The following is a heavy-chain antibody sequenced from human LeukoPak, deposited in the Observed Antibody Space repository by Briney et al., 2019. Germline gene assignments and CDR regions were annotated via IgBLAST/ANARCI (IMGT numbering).Heavy chain of an antibody. CDR1: GFTFSSYA. CDR3: AKAVLGYDSSGYYTFDY. Sequence: QTGGSLRLSCAASGFTFSSYAMSWVRQAPGKGLEWVSAISGSGGSTYYADSVKGRFTISRDNSKNTLYLQMNSLRAEDTAVYYCAKAVLGYDSSGYYTFDYWGQGTLVTVSS. CDR2: ISGSGGST. D-gene: IGHD3-22*01. V-gene: IGHV3-23*01. J-gene: IGHJ4*02.